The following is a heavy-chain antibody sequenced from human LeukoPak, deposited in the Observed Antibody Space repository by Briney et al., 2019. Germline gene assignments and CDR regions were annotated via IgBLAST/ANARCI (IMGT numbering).Heavy chain of an antibody. CDR3: AKMSSSYNWFDP. D-gene: IGHD6-6*01. Sequence: SQTLSLTCAVSGGSMSSGGYSWSWIRQPPGKGLEFIGYICHSGTTYYNPSLKSRVTMSVDRTKNQLSLKLSSVTAADTAVYYCAKMSSSYNWFDPWGQGTLVTVSS. CDR2: ICHSGTT. V-gene: IGHV4-30-2*01. J-gene: IGHJ5*02. CDR1: GGSMSSGGYS.